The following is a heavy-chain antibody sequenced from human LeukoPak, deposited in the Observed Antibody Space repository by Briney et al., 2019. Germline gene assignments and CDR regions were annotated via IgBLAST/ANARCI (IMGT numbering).Heavy chain of an antibody. CDR2: ISNDGSVK. D-gene: IGHD6-6*01. CDR3: ARDRDYRTSSGTFDY. V-gene: IGHV3-30-3*01. Sequence: ISNDGSVKYSADSVRGRFTISRDNSKNTLYLQTNSLRAEDTAVYFCARDRDYRTSSGTFDYWGQGTLVTVSS. J-gene: IGHJ4*02.